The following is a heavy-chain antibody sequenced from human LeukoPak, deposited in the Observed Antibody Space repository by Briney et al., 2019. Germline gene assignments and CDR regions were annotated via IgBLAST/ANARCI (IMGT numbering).Heavy chain of an antibody. Sequence: GESLKISCQGFGYSFTSYWIGWVRQMPGKGMEWMGVIYPGDSRSRYNPSFQGQVTISVDKSNSTAYLQWVSLKASDTAMYYCARRRLANKKYYYYYYGLDVWGQGTTVTASS. CDR3: ARRRLANKKYYYYYYGLDV. J-gene: IGHJ6*02. CDR1: GYSFTSYW. CDR2: IYPGDSRS. D-gene: IGHD3-9*01. V-gene: IGHV5-51*01.